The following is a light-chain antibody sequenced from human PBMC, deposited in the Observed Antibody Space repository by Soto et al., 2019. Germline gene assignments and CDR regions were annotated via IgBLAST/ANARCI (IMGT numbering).Light chain of an antibody. Sequence: EIVLTQSPGTLSLSPGETATLSCRASQTVNSDYLAWYQQKPGQAPRLLIFGASIRVTGIPDRFIGSGSGTDFTLTITRLEPEDFAVYYCQHYVTSLTTFGQGTKVAIK. CDR1: QTVNSDY. J-gene: IGKJ1*01. CDR2: GAS. V-gene: IGKV3-20*01. CDR3: QHYVTSLTT.